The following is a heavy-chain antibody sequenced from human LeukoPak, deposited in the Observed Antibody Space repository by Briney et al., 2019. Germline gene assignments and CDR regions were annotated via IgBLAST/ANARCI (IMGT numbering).Heavy chain of an antibody. V-gene: IGHV1-2*02. CDR2: INPNNGGT. CDR3: ARDSSGYSDYFDY. D-gene: IGHD3-22*01. J-gene: IGHJ4*02. CDR1: GYTFTGYY. Sequence: ASVKVSCKASGYTFTGYYMHWVRQAPGQGLEWMGWINPNNGGTNYAQKFQGRVTMTRDTSISTAYMELSRLRSDDTAVYYCARDSSGYSDYFDYWGQGTLVTVSS.